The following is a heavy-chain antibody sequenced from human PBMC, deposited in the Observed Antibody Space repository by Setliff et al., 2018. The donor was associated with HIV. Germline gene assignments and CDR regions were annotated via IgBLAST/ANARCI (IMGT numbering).Heavy chain of an antibody. V-gene: IGHV4-59*01. CDR2: VYYDGTT. CDR1: GGSISSYS. Sequence: SETLSLTCTVSGGSISSYSWSWIRRPPGKGLEWIGYVYYDGTTNYNPSLKSRVTISADTSKNQFSLKLSSVTAADTAFYYCARASYYGSGIYYIWGYFDYWGQGTLVTVSS. CDR3: ARASYYGSGIYYIWGYFDY. D-gene: IGHD3-10*01. J-gene: IGHJ4*02.